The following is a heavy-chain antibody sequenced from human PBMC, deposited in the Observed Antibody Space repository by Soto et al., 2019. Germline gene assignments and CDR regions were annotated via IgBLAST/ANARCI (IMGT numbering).Heavy chain of an antibody. V-gene: IGHV4-39*01. J-gene: IGHJ4*02. CDR3: ARHAAHSSGFTDY. CDR1: GGTISSSSYY. D-gene: IGHD6-19*01. Sequence: SETLSLTCTVSGGTISSSSYYWGWIRQPPGKGLEWIGSIYYSGSTYYNPSLKSRVTISVDTSKNQFSLKLSSVTAADAAVYYCARHAAHSSGFTDYWGQGTLVTVSS. CDR2: IYYSGST.